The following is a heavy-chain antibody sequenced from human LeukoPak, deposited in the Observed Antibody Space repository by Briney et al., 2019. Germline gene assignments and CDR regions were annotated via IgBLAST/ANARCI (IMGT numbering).Heavy chain of an antibody. V-gene: IGHV4-39*07. CDR3: ATYYEGSGYRLDY. CDR1: GGSISSSSHN. J-gene: IGHJ4*02. Sequence: PSETVSLTCIVSGGSISSSSHNWGWIRQPPGKGLEWIGEIFHSGSTNYNPSLKSRVTMSLDKSKNQFSLQLNSVTATDTAVYYCATYYEGSGYRLDYWGQGTLVTVSS. CDR2: IFHSGST. D-gene: IGHD3-22*01.